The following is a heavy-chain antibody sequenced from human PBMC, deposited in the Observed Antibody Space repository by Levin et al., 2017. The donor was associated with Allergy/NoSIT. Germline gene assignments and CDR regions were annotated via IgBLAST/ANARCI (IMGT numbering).Heavy chain of an antibody. D-gene: IGHD3-10*01. CDR2: ISSDGSST. Sequence: ASVKVSCAASGFMFRSDWMHWVRQVPGKGPAWVSRISSDGSSTLYADSVKGRFTISRDNAKNTLYLQMNSLRAEDTAIYYCARDPSFDHTIAFDYWGQGTLVTVSS. J-gene: IGHJ4*02. V-gene: IGHV3-74*01. CDR1: GFMFRSDW. CDR3: ARDPSFDHTIAFDY.